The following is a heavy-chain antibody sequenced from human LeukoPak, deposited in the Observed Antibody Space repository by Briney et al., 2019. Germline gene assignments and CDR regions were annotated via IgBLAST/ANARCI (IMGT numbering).Heavy chain of an antibody. Sequence: GRSLRLSCAASGFTFSSYAMHWVRQAPGKGLEWVAVISYDGSNKYYADSVKGRFTISRDNSKNTLYLQMNSLRAEDTAVYYCARGVKFDYWGQGTLVTVSS. V-gene: IGHV3-30-3*01. CDR2: ISYDGSNK. J-gene: IGHJ4*02. CDR3: ARGVKFDY. CDR1: GFTFSSYA.